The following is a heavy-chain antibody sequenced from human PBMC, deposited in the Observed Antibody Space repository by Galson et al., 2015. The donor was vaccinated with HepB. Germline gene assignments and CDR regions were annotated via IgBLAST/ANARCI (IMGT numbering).Heavy chain of an antibody. Sequence: SVKVSCTASGYTFTGYYMHWVRQAPGQGLEWMGCINPNSGGTNYAQKFQGRVTMTRDTSISTAYMELSRLRSDDTAVYYCARARTPFGGVIGSFDYWGQGTLVTVSS. CDR2: INPNSGGT. CDR1: GYTFTGYY. D-gene: IGHD3-3*01. V-gene: IGHV1-2*02. J-gene: IGHJ4*02. CDR3: ARARTPFGGVIGSFDY.